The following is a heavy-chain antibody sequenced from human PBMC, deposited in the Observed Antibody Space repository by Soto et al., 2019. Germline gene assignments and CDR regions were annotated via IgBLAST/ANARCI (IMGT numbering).Heavy chain of an antibody. Sequence: QVQLVQSGPEVKKPGASVKVSCKASGYTFHRYAFSWVRQAPGQGLEWMGWISAYNGNTNYAQKFQGRVTMTTDTSTSTAYMELRSLRSDDTAVYYCARLYYYATSGYYYVEDVWGQGTLVTVSS. CDR2: ISAYNGNT. V-gene: IGHV1-18*01. CDR1: GYTFHRYA. J-gene: IGHJ4*02. CDR3: ARLYYYATSGYYYVEDV. D-gene: IGHD3-22*01.